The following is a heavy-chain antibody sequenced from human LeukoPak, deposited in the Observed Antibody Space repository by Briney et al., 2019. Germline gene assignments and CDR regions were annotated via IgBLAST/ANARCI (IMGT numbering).Heavy chain of an antibody. CDR2: ISSSRNTV. CDR3: ARESPAFDY. CDR1: GFILSTYG. V-gene: IGHV3-48*01. Sequence: GASLRLSCAASGFILSTYGMNWVRQAPGKGLEWVSYISSSRNTVTYADSVRGRFAISRDNAKNSLYLEMNSLRAEDTAVYYCARESPAFDYWGQGTLVTVSS. J-gene: IGHJ4*02.